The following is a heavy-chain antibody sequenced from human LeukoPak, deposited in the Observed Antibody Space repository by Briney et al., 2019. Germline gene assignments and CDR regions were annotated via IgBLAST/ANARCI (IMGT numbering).Heavy chain of an antibody. D-gene: IGHD3-16*02. CDR3: ARGLGRYYDYVWESYRYHYFDY. Sequence: SETLSLTCAVYGGSFSGYYWSWIRQPPGKGLEWIGEINHSGSTNYNPSLKSRVTISVDTSKNQFSLKLSSVTAADTAVYYCARGLGRYYDYVWESYRYHYFDYWGQGTLVTVSS. J-gene: IGHJ4*02. V-gene: IGHV4-34*01. CDR2: INHSGST. CDR1: GGSFSGYY.